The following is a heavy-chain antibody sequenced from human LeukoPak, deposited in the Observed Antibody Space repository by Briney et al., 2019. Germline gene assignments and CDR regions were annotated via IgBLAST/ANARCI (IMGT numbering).Heavy chain of an antibody. J-gene: IGHJ6*03. CDR1: GYTFTSHG. CDR3: ARVGGDQGLLWFGEFYYYYYMDV. V-gene: IGHV1-18*01. CDR2: ISAYNGNT. D-gene: IGHD3-10*01. Sequence: ASVKVSCKASGYTFTSHGISWVRQAPGQGLEWMGWISAYNGNTNYAQKLQGRVTMTTDTSTSTAYMELRSLRSDDTAVYYCARVGGDQGLLWFGEFYYYYYMDVWGKGTTVTVSS.